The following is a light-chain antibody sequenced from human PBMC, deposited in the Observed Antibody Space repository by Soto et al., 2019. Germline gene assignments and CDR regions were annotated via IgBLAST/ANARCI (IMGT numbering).Light chain of an antibody. CDR3: SSYTSSSTLYV. V-gene: IGLV2-14*01. Sequence: QCALTQPDSVSGSPGESITISCTGTSSDVGGYNYVSWYQQHPGKAPKLMIYDVSNRPSGVSNRFSGSKSGNTASLTISGLQAEDEADYYCSSYTSSSTLYVFVTGTKVTVL. CDR1: SSDVGGYNY. J-gene: IGLJ1*01. CDR2: DVS.